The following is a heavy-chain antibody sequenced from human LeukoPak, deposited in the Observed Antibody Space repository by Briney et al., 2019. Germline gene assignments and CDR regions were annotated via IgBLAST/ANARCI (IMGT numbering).Heavy chain of an antibody. CDR3: ARGGYYDSSAYFDY. CDR1: GFTFSSYA. J-gene: IGHJ4*02. Sequence: GSLRLSCAASGFTFSSYAMSWIRQPPGKGLEWIGYIHYSGSTNYNPSLKSRVTISVDTSKNRFSLRLSSVTAADTAVYYCARGGYYDSSAYFDYWGQGTLVTVSS. V-gene: IGHV4-59*01. D-gene: IGHD3-22*01. CDR2: IHYSGST.